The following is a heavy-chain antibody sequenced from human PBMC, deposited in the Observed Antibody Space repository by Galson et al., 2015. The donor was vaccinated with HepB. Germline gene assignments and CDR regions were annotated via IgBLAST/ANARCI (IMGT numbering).Heavy chain of an antibody. Sequence: SVKVSCKASGYTFTSYAMHWVRQAPGQRLEWMGWINAGNGNTKYSQKFQGRVTITRDTSASTAYMELSSLRSEDTAVYYCARSRVALRIQLWRDAFDIWGQGTMVTVSS. V-gene: IGHV1-3*01. D-gene: IGHD5-18*01. CDR2: INAGNGNT. CDR3: ARSRVALRIQLWRDAFDI. J-gene: IGHJ3*02. CDR1: GYTFTSYA.